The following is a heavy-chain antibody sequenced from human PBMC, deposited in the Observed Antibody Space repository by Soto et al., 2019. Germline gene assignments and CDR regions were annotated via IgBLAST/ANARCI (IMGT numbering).Heavy chain of an antibody. D-gene: IGHD6-19*01. CDR2: ITAGATT. CDR1: GFTLSTNA. J-gene: IGHJ4*02. Sequence: EVQLLESGGGLVQPGGSLRLSCAASGFTLSTNAMSWVRQAPGKGLEWVSAITAGATTYYADSVKGRFTVSRDISKNTLYLQMSSLRADDTAVYYCASERGQWLYYWGQGSQVTVSS. CDR3: ASERGQWLYY. V-gene: IGHV3-23*01.